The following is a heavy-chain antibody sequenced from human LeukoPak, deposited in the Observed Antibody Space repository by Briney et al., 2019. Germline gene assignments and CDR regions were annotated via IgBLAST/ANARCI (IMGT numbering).Heavy chain of an antibody. CDR1: GFTFDDYA. D-gene: IGHD5-24*01. CDR3: ARLEMATLRGAFDI. V-gene: IGHV3-9*01. Sequence: GGSLRLSCAASGFTFDDYAMHWVRQAPGKGLEWVSGISWNSGSIGYADSVKGRFTISRDNAKNSLYLQMNSLRAEDTAVYYCARLEMATLRGAFDIWGQGTMVTVSS. CDR2: ISWNSGSI. J-gene: IGHJ3*02.